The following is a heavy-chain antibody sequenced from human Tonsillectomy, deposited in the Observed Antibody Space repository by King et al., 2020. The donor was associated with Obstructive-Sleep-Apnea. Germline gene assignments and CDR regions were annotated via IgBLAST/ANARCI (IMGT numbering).Heavy chain of an antibody. CDR3: ARHVATSWFDP. CDR1: GGSISSYY. CDR2: IYYSGTT. D-gene: IGHD5-12*01. J-gene: IGHJ5*02. V-gene: IGHV4-59*08. Sequence: VQLQESGPGLVKPSETLSLTCTVSGGSISSYYWSWIRQPPGKGLEWIGYIYYSGTTNYNPSLKSRVTISVDTSKNQFSLKLSSVTAADTAIYYCARHVATSWFDPWGQGTLVTVSS.